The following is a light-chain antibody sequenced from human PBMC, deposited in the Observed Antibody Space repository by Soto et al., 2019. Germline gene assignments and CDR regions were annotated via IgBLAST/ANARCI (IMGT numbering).Light chain of an antibody. Sequence: EIVMTQSPATLSVSPGERATLSCRASQSVSNNLAWYQQKPGQAPRLLIWGISSGATGVPARFSGSGSGTEFTLTISSLQSEDSAVYYCQQSNSWPRTFGQGTKLEIK. CDR2: GIS. J-gene: IGKJ2*01. CDR1: QSVSNN. CDR3: QQSNSWPRT. V-gene: IGKV3-15*01.